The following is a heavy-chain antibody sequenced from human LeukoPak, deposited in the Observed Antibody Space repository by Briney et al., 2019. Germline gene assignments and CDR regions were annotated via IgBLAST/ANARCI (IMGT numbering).Heavy chain of an antibody. CDR1: GGSISSYY. J-gene: IGHJ3*02. CDR3: ARHGRGHYDILTGYGFGAFDI. Sequence: SETLSLTCTVSGGSISSYYWSWIRQPPGKGLEWIGYIYYSGSTNYNPSLKSRVTISVDTSKNQFSLKLSSVTAADTAVYYCARHGRGHYDILTGYGFGAFDIWGQGQWSPSLQ. V-gene: IGHV4-59*08. CDR2: IYYSGST. D-gene: IGHD3-9*01.